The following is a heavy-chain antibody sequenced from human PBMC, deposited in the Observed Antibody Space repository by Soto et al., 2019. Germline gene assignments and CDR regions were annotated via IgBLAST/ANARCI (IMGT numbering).Heavy chain of an antibody. Sequence: GGSLRLSCAASGFTFSSYWMSWVRQAPGKGLEWVANIKQDGSEKYYVDSVKGRFTISRDNAKNSLYLQMNSLRAEDTAVYYCARDYYDFWSGPGSASDYWGQGTLVTVSS. CDR1: GFTFSSYW. D-gene: IGHD3-3*01. CDR2: IKQDGSEK. J-gene: IGHJ4*02. V-gene: IGHV3-7*01. CDR3: ARDYYDFWSGPGSASDY.